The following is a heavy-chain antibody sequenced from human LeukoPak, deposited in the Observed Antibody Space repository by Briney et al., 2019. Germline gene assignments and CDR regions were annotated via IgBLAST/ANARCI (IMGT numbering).Heavy chain of an antibody. V-gene: IGHV3-11*04. CDR1: GFTFSDYN. Sequence: PGGSLRLSCAASGFTFSDYNMRWIRQAPGKGLEWVSSISRSGSTKYYADSLKGRFTISRDNAKNSLYLQMNSLRAEDTAVYYCARAHYYDSSGLDFWGQGTLVTVSS. CDR2: ISRSGSTK. J-gene: IGHJ4*02. CDR3: ARAHYYDSSGLDF. D-gene: IGHD3-22*01.